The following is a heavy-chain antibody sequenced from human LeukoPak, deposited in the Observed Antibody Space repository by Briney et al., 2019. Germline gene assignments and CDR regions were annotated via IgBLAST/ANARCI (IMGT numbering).Heavy chain of an antibody. V-gene: IGHV4-4*07. CDR2: IYTSGRT. CDR1: GGSISRYY. Sequence: SETLSLTCTVSGGSISRYYWSWIRQPAGKGLEWIGRIYTSGRTNYNPSLKSRVTMSVDTSKNQFSLKLSSVTAADTAVYYCARESSGWAPFDYWGQGTLVTVSS. CDR3: ARESSGWAPFDY. J-gene: IGHJ4*02. D-gene: IGHD6-19*01.